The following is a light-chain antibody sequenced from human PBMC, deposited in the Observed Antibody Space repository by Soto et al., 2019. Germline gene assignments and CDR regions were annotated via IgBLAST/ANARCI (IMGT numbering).Light chain of an antibody. V-gene: IGLV1-40*01. Sequence: QPVLTQPPSVSGAPGQRVTISCTGSSSNIGAGYDVHWYQQLPGTAPKLLIYDNNNRPSGVPDRFSGSKSGTSASLAITGLQAEDEADYYCQSFGGSLSGWVFGGGTQLTVL. CDR1: SSNIGAGYD. CDR3: QSFGGSLSGWV. CDR2: DNN. J-gene: IGLJ7*01.